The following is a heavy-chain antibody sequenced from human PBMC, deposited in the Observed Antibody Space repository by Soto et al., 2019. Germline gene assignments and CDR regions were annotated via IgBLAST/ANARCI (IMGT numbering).Heavy chain of an antibody. CDR1: GFTFSDYY. V-gene: IGHV3-11*01. CDR2: ISSSGSTI. CDR3: ARDDGCSSTSCYGHVAFDI. J-gene: IGHJ3*02. Sequence: PGGSLRLSCAASGFTFSDYYMSWIRQAPGKGLEWVSYISSSGSTIYYADSVKGRFTISRDNAKNSLYLQMNSLRAEDTAVYYCARDDGCSSTSCYGHVAFDIWGQGTMVTVSS. D-gene: IGHD2-2*01.